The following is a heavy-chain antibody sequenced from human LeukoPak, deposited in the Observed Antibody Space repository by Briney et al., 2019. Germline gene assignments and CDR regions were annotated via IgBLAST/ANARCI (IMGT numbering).Heavy chain of an antibody. D-gene: IGHD2-2*02. CDR1: GFTFSGYW. V-gene: IGHV3-7*01. Sequence: AGGSLRLSCAASGFTFSGYWMSWVRQAPGKGLEWVANIKHDGSEKYFVDSVKGRFTISRDNAKNSLYLQMNSLRAEDTAVFYCARTRGFPLYYFDCWGQGTLVTVSS. CDR2: IKHDGSEK. CDR3: ARTRGFPLYYFDC. J-gene: IGHJ4*02.